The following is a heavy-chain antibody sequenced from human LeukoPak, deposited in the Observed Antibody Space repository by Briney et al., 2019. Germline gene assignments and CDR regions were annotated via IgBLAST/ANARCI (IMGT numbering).Heavy chain of an antibody. CDR1: GFTFTSYA. Sequence: GGSLRLSCAASGFTFTSYAMNWVRQAPGQGLEWMGWINTNTGNPTYAQGFTGRFVFSLDTSVSTAYLQISSLKAEDTAVYYCAREDGSSSWYEDYWGQGTLVTVSS. CDR3: AREDGSSSWYEDY. CDR2: INTNTGNP. V-gene: IGHV7-4-1*02. J-gene: IGHJ4*02. D-gene: IGHD6-13*01.